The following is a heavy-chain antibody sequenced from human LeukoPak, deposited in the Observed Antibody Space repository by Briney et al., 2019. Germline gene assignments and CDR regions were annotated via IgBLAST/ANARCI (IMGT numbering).Heavy chain of an antibody. J-gene: IGHJ4*02. CDR3: ARGRIKWELPYFDY. CDR2: IYYSGST. CDR1: GGSISSYY. V-gene: IGHV4-59*12. Sequence: KTSETLSLTCTVSGGSISSYYWSWIRQPPGKGLEWIGYIYYSGSTNYNPSLKSRVTISVDTSKNQFSLKLSSVTAADTAVYYCARGRIKWELPYFDYWGQGTLVTVSS. D-gene: IGHD1-26*01.